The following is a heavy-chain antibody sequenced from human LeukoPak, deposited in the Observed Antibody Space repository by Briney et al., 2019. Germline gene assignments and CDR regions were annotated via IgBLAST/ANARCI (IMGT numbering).Heavy chain of an antibody. CDR2: ISWNSGSI. CDR1: GFTFDDYA. J-gene: IGHJ4*02. CDR3: AVPVWAGQQQLVDY. D-gene: IGHD6-13*01. V-gene: IGHV3-9*01. Sequence: QAGGSLRLSCAASGFTFDDYAMHWVRQAPGKGLEWVSGISWNSGSIGYADSVKGRFTISRDNAKNSLYLQMNSLRAEDTALYYCAVPVWAGQQQLVDYWGQGTLVTVSS.